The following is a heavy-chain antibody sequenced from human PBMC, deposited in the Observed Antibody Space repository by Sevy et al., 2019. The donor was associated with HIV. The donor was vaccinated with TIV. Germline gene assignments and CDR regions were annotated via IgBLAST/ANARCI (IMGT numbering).Heavy chain of an antibody. J-gene: IGHJ4*02. V-gene: IGHV3-30-3*01. Sequence: GGSLRLSCAASGFTFTLYAIHWVRQAPGKGLECVALISYSGTNKYYADSVKGRFTISRDDSKNTAYLQMNNLRTDDTAVYYCARVAVEYCTDDCYHRFDYWGQGAQVTVSS. CDR2: ISYSGTNK. D-gene: IGHD2-21*02. CDR3: ARVAVEYCTDDCYHRFDY. CDR1: GFTFTLYA.